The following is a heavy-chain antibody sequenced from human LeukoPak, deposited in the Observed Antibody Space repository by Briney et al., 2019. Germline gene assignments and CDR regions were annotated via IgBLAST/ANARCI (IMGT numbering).Heavy chain of an antibody. CDR1: GGSISSGSYY. V-gene: IGHV4-61*02. CDR3: ARDHHGSPHLYYYMDV. J-gene: IGHJ6*03. D-gene: IGHD1-26*01. CDR2: IYTSGST. Sequence: ASQTLSLTCTVSGGSISSGSYYWSWIRQPAGKGLEWIGRIYTSGSTNYNPSLKSRVTISVDTSKNQFSLKLSSVTAADTAVYYCARDHHGSPHLYYYMDVWGKGTTVTVSS.